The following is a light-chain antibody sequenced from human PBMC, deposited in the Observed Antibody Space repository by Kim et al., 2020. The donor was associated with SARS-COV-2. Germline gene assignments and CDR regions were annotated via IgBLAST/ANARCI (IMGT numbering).Light chain of an antibody. V-gene: IGKV1D-12*01. Sequence: ASVGDRVTITCRASQGISTWLAWYQQKPGKAPNLLIFQSSTLQVGVPSRFSGSGSGTDFTLTISSLQPEDFATYYCQQVNSFPFTFGPGTKVDIK. CDR3: QQVNSFPFT. CDR1: QGISTW. CDR2: QSS. J-gene: IGKJ3*01.